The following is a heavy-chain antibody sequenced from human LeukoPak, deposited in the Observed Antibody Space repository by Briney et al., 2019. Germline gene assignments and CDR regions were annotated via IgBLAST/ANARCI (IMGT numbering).Heavy chain of an antibody. CDR2: ISDSGGST. D-gene: IGHD3-22*01. CDR3: SRRGVVIRVILVGFHKEAYYFDS. V-gene: IGHV3-23*01. CDR1: GFTLSNYG. Sequence: PGGSLRLSCAVSGFTLSNYGMSWVRQAPGKGLEWVAGISDSGGSTNYADSVKGRFTISRDNPKNTLYLQMNSLRAEDTAVYFWSRRGVVIRVILVGFHKEAYYFDSWGQGALVTVSS. J-gene: IGHJ4*02.